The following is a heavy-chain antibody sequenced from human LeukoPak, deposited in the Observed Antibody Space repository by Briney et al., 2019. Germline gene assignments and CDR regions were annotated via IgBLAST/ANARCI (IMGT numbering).Heavy chain of an antibody. Sequence: ASVKVSCKASGYTFTSYDINWVRQATGQGLEWMGGIIPIFGTANYAQKFQGRVTITADESTSTAYMELSSLRSEDTAVYYCARDQGYGTNDYYYYMDVWGKGTTVTISS. J-gene: IGHJ6*03. CDR3: ARDQGYGTNDYYYYMDV. CDR1: GYTFTSYD. D-gene: IGHD3-10*01. V-gene: IGHV1-69*13. CDR2: IIPIFGTA.